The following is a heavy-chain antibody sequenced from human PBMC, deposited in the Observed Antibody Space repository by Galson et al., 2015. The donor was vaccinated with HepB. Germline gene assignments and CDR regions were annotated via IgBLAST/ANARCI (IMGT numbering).Heavy chain of an antibody. V-gene: IGHV1-24*01. Sequence: SVKVSCKVSGYTLTGLSMHWVRQAPGKGLEWMGGFDPEDGETIYAQKFQGRVTMTEDTSTDTAYMELSSLRSEDTAVYYCATSLGEWSSGGPFDYWGQGTLVTVSS. CDR2: FDPEDGET. CDR1: GYTLTGLS. D-gene: IGHD3-3*01. CDR3: ATSLGEWSSGGPFDY. J-gene: IGHJ4*02.